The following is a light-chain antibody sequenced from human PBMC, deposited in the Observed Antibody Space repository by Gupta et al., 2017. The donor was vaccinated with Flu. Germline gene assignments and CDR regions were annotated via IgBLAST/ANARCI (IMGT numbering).Light chain of an antibody. Sequence: DNHMTQSPSSLSASVVDRVTITCRASKSISSYLYWYQQKPAKAPKLLIYAASSLQSGVPSRFSGSGSWTEFTLTISSLQAPDFATFYCQQRHSTSPLTFGGGTRVEIK. CDR2: AAS. V-gene: IGKV1-39*01. CDR1: KSISSY. J-gene: IGKJ4*01. CDR3: QQRHSTSPLT.